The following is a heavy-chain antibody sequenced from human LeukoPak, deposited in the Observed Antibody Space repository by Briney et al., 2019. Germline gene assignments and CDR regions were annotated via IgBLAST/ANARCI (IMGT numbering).Heavy chain of an antibody. V-gene: IGHV3-30*18. CDR2: ISSGGSDK. CDR3: AKEVTIPAAGRKDYYYYGLDV. D-gene: IGHD6-13*01. CDR1: GFTFRTYA. J-gene: IGHJ6*02. Sequence: GGSLRLSCAAFGFTFRTYAVHWVRQAPGKGLEWVAVISSGGSDKYHAGSVKGRFTISRDNSKNTLYLQMDSLRAEDTAVYYCAKEVTIPAAGRKDYYYYGLDVWGQGTTVTVSS.